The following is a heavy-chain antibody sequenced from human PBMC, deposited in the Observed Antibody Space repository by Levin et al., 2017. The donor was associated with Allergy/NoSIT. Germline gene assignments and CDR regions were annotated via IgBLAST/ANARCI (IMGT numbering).Heavy chain of an antibody. J-gene: IGHJ5*02. V-gene: IGHV4-34*01. CDR1: GGSFSGYY. D-gene: IGHD2-15*01. CDR2: INHSGST. Sequence: KPSETLSLTCAVYGGSFSGYYWSWIRQPPGKGLEWIGEINHSGSTNYNPSLKSRVTISVDTSKNQFSLKLSSVTAADTAVYYCARRLSAWGQGTLVTVSS. CDR3: ARRLSA.